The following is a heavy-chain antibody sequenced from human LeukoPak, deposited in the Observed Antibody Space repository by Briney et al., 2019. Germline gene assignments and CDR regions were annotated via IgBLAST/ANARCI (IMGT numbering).Heavy chain of an antibody. D-gene: IGHD3-16*01. CDR1: GGSINNYY. J-gene: IGHJ4*02. V-gene: IGHV4-4*07. Sequence: ASETLSLTCTVSGGSINNYYWSWIRQPAGKGLEWIGLIYSSGSTSYNPSLKSRVTMSVDTSKKQFSLRLSSVTAADTAVYYCARGGVLKSVDYWGQGTLVAVSS. CDR2: IYSSGST. CDR3: ARGGVLKSVDY.